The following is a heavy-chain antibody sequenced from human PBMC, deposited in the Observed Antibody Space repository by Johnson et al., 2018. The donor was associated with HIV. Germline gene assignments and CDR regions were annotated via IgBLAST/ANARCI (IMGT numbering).Heavy chain of an antibody. CDR2: IGAAGDT. CDR3: AREEEIAVAGGSAFDI. D-gene: IGHD6-19*01. J-gene: IGHJ3*02. Sequence: VQLVESGGGLVQPGESLRLSCAASGFTFSTYDMHWVRQTTGKGLEWVSAIGAAGDTYYADSVKGRFTISRENAKNSLYLQMNSLRAEDTAVYYCAREEEIAVAGGSAFDIWGQGTMVTVSS. V-gene: IGHV3-13*01. CDR1: GFTFSTYD.